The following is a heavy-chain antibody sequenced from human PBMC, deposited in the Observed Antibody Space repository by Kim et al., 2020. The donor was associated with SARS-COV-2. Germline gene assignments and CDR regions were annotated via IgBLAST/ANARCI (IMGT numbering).Heavy chain of an antibody. Sequence: VKGRFTISRANAKTALYLQMNSLRAEDTAVYYCARQYCSSTSCYSGPFDYWGQGTLVTVSS. V-gene: IGHV3-74*01. J-gene: IGHJ4*02. CDR3: ARQYCSSTSCYSGPFDY. D-gene: IGHD2-2*01.